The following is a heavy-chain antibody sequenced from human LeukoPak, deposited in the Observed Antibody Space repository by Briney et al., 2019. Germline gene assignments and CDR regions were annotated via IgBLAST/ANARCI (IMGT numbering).Heavy chain of an antibody. J-gene: IGHJ5*02. CDR3: ARGNYDFWSGNYWFDP. V-gene: IGHV1-8*01. CDR2: MNPNSGNT. CDR1: GYTFTSYD. Sequence: ASVKVSCKASGYTFTSYDINWVRQATGQGLEWMGWMNPNSGNTGYAQKFQGRVTMTRNTSISTAYMELSSLRSEDTAVYYCARGNYDFWSGNYWFDPWGQGTLVTVSS. D-gene: IGHD3-3*01.